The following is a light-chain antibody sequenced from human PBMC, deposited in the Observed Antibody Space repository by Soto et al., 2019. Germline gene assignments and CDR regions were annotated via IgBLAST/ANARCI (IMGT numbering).Light chain of an antibody. J-gene: IGLJ2*01. V-gene: IGLV2-14*01. Sequence: QSALTQPASVSGSPGQSITISCTGTSSDIGDYNYVSWYQQHPGKAPKLMIYEVSNRPSGVSNRFSGSKSGNTASLTISGLQAEDEADYYCSSYTSRSTVVFGGGTELTVL. CDR3: SSYTSRSTVV. CDR2: EVS. CDR1: SSDIGDYNY.